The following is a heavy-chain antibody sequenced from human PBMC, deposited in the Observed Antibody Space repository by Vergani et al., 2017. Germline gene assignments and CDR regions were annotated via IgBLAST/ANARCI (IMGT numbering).Heavy chain of an antibody. D-gene: IGHD6-13*01. CDR3: ARDPSSSSWALGYYYDGMDV. Sequence: QVQLVQSGAEVKKPGSSVKVSCKASGGTFSSYAISWVRQAPGQGLEWMGGIIPIFGTANYAQKFQGRVTITADESTSTAYMELSSLRSEDTAVYYCARDPSSSSWALGYYYDGMDVWGQGTTVTVSS. J-gene: IGHJ6*02. CDR2: IIPIFGTA. V-gene: IGHV1-69*01. CDR1: GGTFSSYA.